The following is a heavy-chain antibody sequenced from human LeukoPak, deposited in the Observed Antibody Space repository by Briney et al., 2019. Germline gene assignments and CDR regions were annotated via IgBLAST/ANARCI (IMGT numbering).Heavy chain of an antibody. CDR3: ARDSSGYAEFDY. CDR2: ISSSSSYI. CDR1: GFTFSTYA. D-gene: IGHD3-22*01. Sequence: GGSLRLSCAASGFTFSTYAMNWVRQAPGKGLEWVSSISSSSSYIYYADSVKGRFTISRDNFKNTLYLQMNSLRGEDTAVYYCARDSSGYAEFDYWGQGTLVTVS. J-gene: IGHJ4*02. V-gene: IGHV3-21*04.